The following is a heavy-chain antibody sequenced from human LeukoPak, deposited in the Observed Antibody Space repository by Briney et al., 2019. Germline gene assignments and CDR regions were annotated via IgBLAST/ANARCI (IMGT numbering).Heavy chain of an antibody. D-gene: IGHD3-9*01. CDR3: ANLGYYDILTGYPY. J-gene: IGHJ4*02. Sequence: GGSLRLSRAASGFTFSSYAMSWVRQAPGKGLEWVSAISGSGGSTYYADSVKGRFTISRDNSKNTLYLQMNSLRAEDTAVYYCANLGYYDILTGYPYWGQGTLVTVSS. CDR2: ISGSGGST. V-gene: IGHV3-23*01. CDR1: GFTFSSYA.